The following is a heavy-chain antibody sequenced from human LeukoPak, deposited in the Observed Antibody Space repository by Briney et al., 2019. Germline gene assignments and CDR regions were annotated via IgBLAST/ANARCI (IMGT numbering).Heavy chain of an antibody. CDR3: AKDRYSSSSK. V-gene: IGHV3-30*02. CDR1: GFTFSSYG. CDR2: IQSDEIDK. D-gene: IGHD6-6*01. J-gene: IGHJ4*02. Sequence: GGSLRLSCAASGFTFSSYGMHWVRQAPGKGLEWVAFIQSDEIDKFYADSVRGRFTVSRDNSRDTMYLQMNSLRVEDTAVYYCAKDRYSSSSKWGQGTLVTVSS.